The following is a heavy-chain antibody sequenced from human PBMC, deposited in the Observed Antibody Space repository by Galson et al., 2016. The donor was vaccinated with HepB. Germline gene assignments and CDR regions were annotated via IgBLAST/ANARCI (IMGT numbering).Heavy chain of an antibody. CDR2: ISAYNNNT. Sequence: SVKVSCKASGYTFTTYGLSWVRQAPGQGLEWMGWISAYNNNTNYAQKLQGRVTMTTDTSTSTAYMELRSLRSDDTAVYYCARVRDIKLRVADYWGQGTLVTVSS. D-gene: IGHD2-15*01. J-gene: IGHJ4*02. CDR3: ARVRDIKLRVADY. V-gene: IGHV1-18*01. CDR1: GYTFTTYG.